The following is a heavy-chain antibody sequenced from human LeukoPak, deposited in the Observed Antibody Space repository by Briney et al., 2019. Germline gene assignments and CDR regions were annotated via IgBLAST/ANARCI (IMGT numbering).Heavy chain of an antibody. Sequence: PSETLSLTCTVSGYSISSGYYWGWIRQPPGKGLEWIGSLYHSGNTYYDPSLKSRVTISVDTSKNQFSLKLSSVTAADTAVYYCARPLSRYCSSTSCPLFYYYYMDVWGKGTTVTVSS. V-gene: IGHV4-38-2*02. CDR2: LYHSGNT. CDR3: ARPLSRYCSSTSCPLFYYYYMDV. J-gene: IGHJ6*03. CDR1: GYSISSGYY. D-gene: IGHD2-2*01.